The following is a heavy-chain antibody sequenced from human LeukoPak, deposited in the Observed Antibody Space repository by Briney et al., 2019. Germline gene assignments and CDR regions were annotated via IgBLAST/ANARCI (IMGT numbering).Heavy chain of an antibody. J-gene: IGHJ4*02. CDR2: INHSGST. CDR3: ARGQSPFVSSSSYFDY. V-gene: IGHV4-34*01. D-gene: IGHD6-6*01. CDR1: GGSFSGYY. Sequence: SETLSLTCAVYGGSFSGYYWSWIRQPPGKGLEWIGEINHSGSTNYNPSLKSRVTISVDTSKNQFSLKLSSVTAADTAVYYCARGQSPFVSSSSYFDYWGQGTLVPVSS.